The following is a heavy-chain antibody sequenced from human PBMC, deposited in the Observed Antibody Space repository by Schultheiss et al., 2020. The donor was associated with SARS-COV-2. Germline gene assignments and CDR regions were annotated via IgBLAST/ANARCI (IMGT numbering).Heavy chain of an antibody. CDR3: AKPTTGSYSDY. CDR2: IYSCGST. CDR1: GFTVSSNY. V-gene: IGHV3-66*04. D-gene: IGHD1-14*01. Sequence: GGSLRLSCAASGFTVSSNYMSWVRQAPGKGLEWVSVIYSCGSTYYADSVKGRFTISRDNSKNTLYLQMNSLRAEDTAVYYCAKPTTGSYSDYWGQGTLVTVSS. J-gene: IGHJ4*02.